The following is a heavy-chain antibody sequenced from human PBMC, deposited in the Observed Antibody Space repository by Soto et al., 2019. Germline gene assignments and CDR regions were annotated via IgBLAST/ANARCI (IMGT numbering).Heavy chain of an antibody. CDR2: IIPISGTA. D-gene: IGHD2-2*01. CDR1: GGTFSSYA. Sequence: QVQLVQSGAEVKKPGSSVKVSCKASGGTFSSYAISWVRQPPGQGLEWMGGIIPISGTANYAQKFQGRVTITAEESTSTAYMERSRLRSADTAVYYCARSQGSSTSLEIYYYYYYGMDIWGQGTTVTVSS. J-gene: IGHJ6*01. V-gene: IGHV1-69*01. CDR3: ARSQGSSTSLEIYYYYYYGMDI.